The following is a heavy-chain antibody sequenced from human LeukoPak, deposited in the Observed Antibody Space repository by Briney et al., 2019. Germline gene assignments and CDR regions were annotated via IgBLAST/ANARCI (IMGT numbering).Heavy chain of an antibody. CDR3: ARDLGLDYGSGSYYTAFDAFDI. CDR2: ISSSSTYT. V-gene: IGHV3-21*01. J-gene: IGHJ3*02. CDR1: GFTFSSYS. D-gene: IGHD3-10*01. Sequence: GGSLRLSCAASGFTFSSYSMNWVRQVPGKGLEWVSSISSSSTYTYYADSVKGRFTISRDNAKNSLYLQMNSLRADDTAVYYCARDLGLDYGSGSYYTAFDAFDIWGQGTMVTVSS.